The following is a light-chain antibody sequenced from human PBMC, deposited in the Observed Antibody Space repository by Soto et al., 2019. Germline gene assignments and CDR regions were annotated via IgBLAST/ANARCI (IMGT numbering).Light chain of an antibody. CDR3: QNYNSAPYT. V-gene: IGKV1-27*01. J-gene: IGKJ2*01. Sequence: DIQMTQSPSSLSASVGDRVTITCRASQGVSNYLAWYQQKPGKVPKLLIYAASTLQSGVPSRFSGSGSGTDFTLTINSLPPEDVATDYCQNYNSAPYTFGQGTKLEIK. CDR1: QGVSNY. CDR2: AAS.